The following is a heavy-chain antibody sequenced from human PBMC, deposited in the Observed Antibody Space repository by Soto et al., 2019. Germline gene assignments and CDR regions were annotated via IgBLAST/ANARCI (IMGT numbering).Heavy chain of an antibody. V-gene: IGHV1-69*13. CDR3: ARVVLREAAAAGIQNHSFDH. Sequence: SVKVSCKASGGTFSSYAISWARQAPGQGLEWLGGIIPIFGTANYAQKFQGRVTITADESTSTAYMELSSLRSEDTAVYYCARVVLREAAAAGIQNHSFDHWGQGTLVTVSS. CDR2: IIPIFGTA. D-gene: IGHD6-13*01. CDR1: GGTFSSYA. J-gene: IGHJ5*02.